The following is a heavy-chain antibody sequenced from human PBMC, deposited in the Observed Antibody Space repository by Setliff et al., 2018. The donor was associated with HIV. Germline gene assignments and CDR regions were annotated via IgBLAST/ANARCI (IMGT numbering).Heavy chain of an antibody. CDR3: TRGAAGDYYYYYMDV. CDR2: IRSKAYGGTT. V-gene: IGHV3-49*04. J-gene: IGHJ6*03. CDR1: GFTFGDYA. Sequence: GGSLRLSCTASGFTFGDYAMSWVRQAPGKGLEWVGFIRSKAYGGTTEYAASVKGRFTIPRDDSKSIAYLQMNSLKTEDTAVYYCTRGAAGDYYYYYMDVWGKGTTVTVSS. D-gene: IGHD2-15*01.